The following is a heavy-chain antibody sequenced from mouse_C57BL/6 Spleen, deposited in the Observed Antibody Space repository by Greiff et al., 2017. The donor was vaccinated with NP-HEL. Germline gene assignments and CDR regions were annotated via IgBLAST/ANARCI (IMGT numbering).Heavy chain of an antibody. CDR1: GYTFTSYG. Sequence: QVQLQQSGAELARPGASVKLSCKASGYTFTSYGISWVKQRTGQGLEWIGEIYPRSGNTYYNEKFKGKATLTADKSSSTAYMELRSLTSEDSAVYFCARHGTYYDYHYAMDYRGEGTSVTVSS. J-gene: IGHJ4*01. CDR3: ARHGTYYDYHYAMDY. V-gene: IGHV1-81*01. CDR2: IYPRSGNT. D-gene: IGHD2-4*01.